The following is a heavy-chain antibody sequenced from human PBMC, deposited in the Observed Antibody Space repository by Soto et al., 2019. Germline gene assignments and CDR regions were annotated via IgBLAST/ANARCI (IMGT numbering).Heavy chain of an antibody. D-gene: IGHD3-10*01. CDR3: ASSSGSGSNY. J-gene: IGHJ4*02. CDR2: ISGSGGSI. V-gene: IGHV3-23*01. CDR1: GFTFSSYA. Sequence: AGGSLRLSCAASGFTFSSYAMSWVRQAPGKGLEWVSAISGSGGSIYYADSVKGRFTISRDNAKNSLYLQMDSLRAEDTAVYYCASSSGSGSNYWGQGTLVTVSS.